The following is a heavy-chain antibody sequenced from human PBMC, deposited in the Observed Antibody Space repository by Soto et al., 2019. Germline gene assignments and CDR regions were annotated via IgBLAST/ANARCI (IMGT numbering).Heavy chain of an antibody. CDR1: GYTFTSYA. J-gene: IGHJ4*02. CDR2: INDGNGNT. D-gene: IGHD6-19*01. V-gene: IGHV1-3*01. Sequence: QVQLVQSGAEVKKPGASVKVSCKTSGYTFTSYAMHWVRQAPGQRLEWMGWINDGNGNTKYSQKFQGRVTITIDTSASTAYMELSSLRSEDTAIYYCARDLGGWPDYWGQGTLVTVSS. CDR3: ARDLGGWPDY.